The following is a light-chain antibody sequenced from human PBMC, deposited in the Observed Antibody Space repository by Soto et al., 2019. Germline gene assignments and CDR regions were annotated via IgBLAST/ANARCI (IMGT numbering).Light chain of an antibody. J-gene: IGKJ1*01. CDR3: QQYRSPAT. Sequence: EIAMTQSPSTLSASAGERVTITCRASQRVSTNFAWYQQRPGEAPRLLFYGASSLASAVPARFTASGSGTEFTLSISSLQPEDFAIYYCQQYRSPATFGQGTKVDIK. CDR2: GAS. CDR1: QRVSTN. V-gene: IGKV3-15*01.